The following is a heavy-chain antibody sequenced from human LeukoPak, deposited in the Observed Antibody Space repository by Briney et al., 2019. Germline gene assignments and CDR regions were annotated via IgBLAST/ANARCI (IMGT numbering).Heavy chain of an antibody. D-gene: IGHD3-22*01. V-gene: IGHV3-33*01. CDR2: IWYDGSNK. CDR1: GFTFSSYG. Sequence: GGSLRLSCAASGFTFSSYGMHWVRQAPGKGLEWVAVIWYDGSNKYYADSVKGRFTISRDNSKNTLYLQMNSLRAEDTAVYYCARATHNYYDSSGSYYWGQGTLVTVSS. CDR3: ARATHNYYDSSGSYY. J-gene: IGHJ4*02.